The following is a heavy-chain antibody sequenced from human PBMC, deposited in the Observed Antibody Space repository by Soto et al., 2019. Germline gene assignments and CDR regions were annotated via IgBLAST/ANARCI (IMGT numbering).Heavy chain of an antibody. CDR1: GYTFTSYY. J-gene: IGHJ4*02. CDR2: INPSGGST. CDR3: ARVSPSKYDSSGYYYAPFDF. D-gene: IGHD3-22*01. V-gene: IGHV1-46*01. Sequence: ASVKVSCQASGYTFTSYYMHWVRQAPGQGLEWMGIINPSGGSTSYAQKFQGRVTLTRDTSTSTVYIELSSLRSEDTAVYYCARVSPSKYDSSGYYYAPFDFWGQGTLVTVS.